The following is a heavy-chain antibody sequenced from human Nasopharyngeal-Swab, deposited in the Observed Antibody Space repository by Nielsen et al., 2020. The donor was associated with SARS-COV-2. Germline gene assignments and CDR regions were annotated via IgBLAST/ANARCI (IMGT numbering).Heavy chain of an antibody. D-gene: IGHD3-16*01. CDR1: GDSVSSNSAA. J-gene: IGHJ4*02. CDR3: ARDNYDYVWGRRYYFDY. CDR2: TYYRSKWYN. Sequence: SQTLSLTCAISGDSVSSNSAAWNWIRQSPSRGLEWLGRTYYRSKWYNDYAVFVESRITINPDTSKNQFSLQLNSVTPEDTAVYYCARDNYDYVWGRRYYFDYWGQGTLVTVSS. V-gene: IGHV6-1*01.